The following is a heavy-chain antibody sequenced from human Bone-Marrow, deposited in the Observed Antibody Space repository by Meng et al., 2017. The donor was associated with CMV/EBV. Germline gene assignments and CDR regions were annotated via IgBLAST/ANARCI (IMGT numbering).Heavy chain of an antibody. Sequence: GGSLRLSCAASGFTFSNYGMHWVRQAPGKGLEWVAFIRYDGGIKYYADSVKGRFTISRDNSKNTLFLQMDSLRPEDTAVYYCAKDVDPMILVAMVYFDCWGQGTLVTVSS. CDR1: GFTFSNYG. CDR3: AKDVDPMILVAMVYFDC. V-gene: IGHV3-30*02. D-gene: IGHD3-22*01. CDR2: IRYDGGIK. J-gene: IGHJ4*02.